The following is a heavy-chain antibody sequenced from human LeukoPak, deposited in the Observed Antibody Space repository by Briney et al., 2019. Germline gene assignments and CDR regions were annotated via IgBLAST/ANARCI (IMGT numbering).Heavy chain of an antibody. CDR2: IYTSGST. D-gene: IGHD2-2*01. J-gene: IGHJ3*02. CDR1: GGSISSYY. Sequence: SETLSLTCTVPGGSISSYYWSWIRQPAGKGLEWVGRIYTSGSTNYNPSLKSRATMSVDTSKNQFSLKLSSVTAADTAVYYCAIDMVVPAAREIDAFDIWGQGTMVTVSS. V-gene: IGHV4-4*07. CDR3: AIDMVVPAAREIDAFDI.